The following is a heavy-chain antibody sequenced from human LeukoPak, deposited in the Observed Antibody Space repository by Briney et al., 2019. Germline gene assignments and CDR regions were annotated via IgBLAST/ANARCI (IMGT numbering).Heavy chain of an antibody. CDR1: GGSFRGYY. D-gene: IGHD2-15*01. V-gene: IGHV4-59*10. CDR3: ARVDGSCSGGSCPSGNWFDP. J-gene: IGHJ5*02. Sequence: SETLSLTCAVYGGSFRGYYWSWIRQPAGKGLEWSGRFHTRGSTNYNPSLKSRVIISVDTSKNQFSLKLNSVTAADTAVYYCARVDGSCSGGSCPSGNWFDPWGQGTLVTVSS. CDR2: FHTRGST.